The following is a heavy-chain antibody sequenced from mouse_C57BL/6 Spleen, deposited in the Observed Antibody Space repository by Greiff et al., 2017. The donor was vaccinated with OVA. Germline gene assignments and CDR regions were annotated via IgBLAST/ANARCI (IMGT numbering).Heavy chain of an antibody. CDR2: ISSGSSTI. V-gene: IGHV5-17*01. CDR3: ARRAYYGSSYFDY. Sequence: EVQLVESGGGLVKPGGSLKLSCAASGFTFSDYGMHWVRQAPEKGLEWVAYISSGSSTIYYADTVKGRFTISRDNAKNTLFLQMTSLRSEDTAMYYCARRAYYGSSYFDYWGQGTTLTVSS. CDR1: GFTFSDYG. D-gene: IGHD1-1*01. J-gene: IGHJ2*01.